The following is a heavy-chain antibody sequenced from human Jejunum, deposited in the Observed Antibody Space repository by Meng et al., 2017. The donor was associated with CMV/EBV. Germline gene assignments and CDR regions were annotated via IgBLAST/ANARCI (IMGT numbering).Heavy chain of an antibody. D-gene: IGHD3-9*01. CDR2: IKEDGSEK. J-gene: IGHJ4*02. V-gene: IGHV3-7*01. Sequence: SGEGSGFTVSKHWMTWVRQAPGKGLEWVANIKEDGSEKYYVDAVKGRFTISRDNVENSLFLQMNSLRADDTAVYYCARDRNLTFWGQGTRVTVSS. CDR1: GFTVSKHW. CDR3: ARDRNLTF.